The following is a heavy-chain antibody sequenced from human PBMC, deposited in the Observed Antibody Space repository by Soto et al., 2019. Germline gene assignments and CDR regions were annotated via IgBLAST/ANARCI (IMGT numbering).Heavy chain of an antibody. CDR1: GYTFSSNG. CDR2: ISTYNGHT. CDR3: ARRNSSSSWFDP. D-gene: IGHD6-6*01. Sequence: QVPLVQSGAEVKKPGASVKVSCKASGYTFSSNGISWVRQAPGQGLEWMGWISTYNGHTNYAQRLQGRVTMTTDPSTRTAYMELRSLRSDDTAVYFCARRNSSSSWFDPWGQGTLVTVSS. V-gene: IGHV1-18*01. J-gene: IGHJ5*02.